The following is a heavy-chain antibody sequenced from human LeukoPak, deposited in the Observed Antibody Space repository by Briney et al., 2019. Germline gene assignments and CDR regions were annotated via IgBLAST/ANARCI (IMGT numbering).Heavy chain of an antibody. D-gene: IGHD5-18*01. CDR2: IYYTGTT. CDR1: NGSISSFY. Sequence: SETLSLTCTVSNGSISSFYWTWIRQPPGKGLEWIGYIYYTGTTDYNPSLKSRVTISVDTSKNQFSLKLSSVTAADTAVYYCARDRRYSYGSLDYWGQGTLVTVSS. V-gene: IGHV4-59*01. J-gene: IGHJ4*02. CDR3: ARDRRYSYGSLDY.